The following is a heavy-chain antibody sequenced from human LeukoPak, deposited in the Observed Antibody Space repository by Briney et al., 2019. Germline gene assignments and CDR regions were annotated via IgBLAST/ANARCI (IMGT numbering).Heavy chain of an antibody. CDR2: IYHSGST. J-gene: IGHJ4*02. Sequence: PSETLSLTCTVSGGSISSYYWSWIRQPPGKGLEWIGYIYHSGSTYYNPSLKSRVTISVDRSKNQFSLKLSSVTAADTAVYYCARCIRASSSRGSTFDYWGQGTLVTVSS. CDR3: ARCIRASSSRGSTFDY. D-gene: IGHD6-6*01. CDR1: GGSISSYY. V-gene: IGHV4-59*12.